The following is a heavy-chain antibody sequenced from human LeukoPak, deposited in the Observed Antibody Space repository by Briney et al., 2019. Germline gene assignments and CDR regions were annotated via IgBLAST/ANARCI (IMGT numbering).Heavy chain of an antibody. V-gene: IGHV1-69*05. J-gene: IGHJ4*02. CDR2: IIPIFGTA. D-gene: IGHD2-21*02. CDR1: GGTFSSYA. Sequence: SVKVSCKASGGTFSSYAISWVRQAPGQGLEWMGGIIPIFGTANYAQKFQGRVTITTDESTSTACMELSSLRSEDTAVYYCARDICSGGGDCYPNDYWGQGTLVTVSS. CDR3: ARDICSGGGDCYPNDY.